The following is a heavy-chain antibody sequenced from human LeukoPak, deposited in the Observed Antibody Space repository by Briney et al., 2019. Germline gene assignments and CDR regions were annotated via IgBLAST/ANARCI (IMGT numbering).Heavy chain of an antibody. V-gene: IGHV3-23*01. CDR1: GFTFSSYA. J-gene: IGHJ4*02. Sequence: HSGGSLRLSCAASGFTFSSYAMSWVRQAPGKGLEWVSAISGSGGSTYYADSVKGRFTISRDNSKNTLYLQMNSLRAEDTAVYYCAKDKDVVVPAAIADYWGQGTLVTVSS. CDR2: ISGSGGST. CDR3: AKDKDVVVPAAIADY. D-gene: IGHD2-2*01.